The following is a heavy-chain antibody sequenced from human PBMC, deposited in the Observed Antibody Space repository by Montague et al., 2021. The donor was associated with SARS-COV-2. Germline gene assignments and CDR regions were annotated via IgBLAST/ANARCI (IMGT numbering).Heavy chain of an antibody. CDR3: ARHWGIAAAGN. V-gene: IGHV4-39*01. CDR1: GGSITDRTYY. CDR2: INYSWTT. Sequence: SETLSLTCSVSGGSITDRTYYWGCIRQSPGKGLEWIGAINYSWTTYYNPSLKSRVTISLDTAKNQFSLKMTSVTAADTAVYYCARHWGIAAAGNWGQGTLVTVSS. D-gene: IGHD6-13*01. J-gene: IGHJ4*02.